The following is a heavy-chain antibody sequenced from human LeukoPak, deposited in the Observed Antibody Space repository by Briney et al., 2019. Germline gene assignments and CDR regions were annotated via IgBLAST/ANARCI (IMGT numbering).Heavy chain of an antibody. D-gene: IGHD3-22*01. V-gene: IGHV3-21*01. J-gene: IGHJ3*02. CDR3: ARETYYYDTQAFDI. Sequence: GGSLRLSCAASGLTFSSYCMTWVRQTPGKGLEWVASISSPSSYIYYADSVKGRFTISRDNAKNSLYLQMNSLRAEDTAVYYCARETYYYDTQAFDIWGQGTMVTVSS. CDR2: ISSPSSYI. CDR1: GLTFSSYC.